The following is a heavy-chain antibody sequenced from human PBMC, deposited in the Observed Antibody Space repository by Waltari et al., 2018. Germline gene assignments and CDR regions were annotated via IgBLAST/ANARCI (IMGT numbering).Heavy chain of an antibody. D-gene: IGHD2-2*01. CDR2: INPSDDTK. CDR1: VYTSTSHY. CDR3: ARAASTYCSTTSCPGDY. V-gene: IGHV1-46*01. Sequence: QVQLVQSGASVKEPGASVNVSCKASVYTSTSHYIHWLRQAPGQGLEWMGIINPSDDTKAYTQKFQGRVTMTRDTSTNTFYMELSSLRSEDTAVYYCARAASTYCSTTSCPGDYWGQGTLVTVSS. J-gene: IGHJ4*02.